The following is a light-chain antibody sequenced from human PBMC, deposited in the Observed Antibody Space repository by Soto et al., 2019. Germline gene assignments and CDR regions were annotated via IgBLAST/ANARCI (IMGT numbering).Light chain of an antibody. CDR2: GSS. J-gene: IGKJ5*01. Sequence: EIVLTQSPGTLSLSQGERATFSCRASETVSSSYLAWYQQRPGQAPRLLIYGSSTRATDIPDRFSGSGSGTDFTVTISRLEPEDFAVYYCQQSGSSSITFGQGTRLE. CDR3: QQSGSSSIT. V-gene: IGKV3-20*01. CDR1: ETVSSSY.